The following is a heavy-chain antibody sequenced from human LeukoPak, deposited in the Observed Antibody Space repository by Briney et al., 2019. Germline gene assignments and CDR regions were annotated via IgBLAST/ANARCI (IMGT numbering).Heavy chain of an antibody. J-gene: IGHJ5*02. D-gene: IGHD3-22*01. V-gene: IGHV4-31*01. CDR2: IYYSGST. CDR3: ARALGSSGYGWFDP. Sequence: SETLSLTCTVSGGSISSGGYYWSWIRQHPGKGLEWIGYIYYSGSTYYNSSLKSLVTISVDTSKNQFSLKLSSVTAADTAVYYCARALGSSGYGWFDPWGQGTLVTVSS. CDR1: GGSISSGGYY.